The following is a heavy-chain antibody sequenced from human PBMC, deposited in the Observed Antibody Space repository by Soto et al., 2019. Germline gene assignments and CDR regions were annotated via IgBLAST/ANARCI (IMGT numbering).Heavy chain of an antibody. D-gene: IGHD6-19*01. CDR3: ERDQGIAVAGSLYYYYGMDV. CDR1: GGSISSYY. J-gene: IGHJ6*02. V-gene: IGHV4-4*07. CDR2: IYTSGST. Sequence: PAESLSLTCTVSGGSISSYYWSWIRQPAGKGLEWVGRIYTSGSTNYNPSLKSRVTMSVDKSKNPFSLKLSSVTAADTAVYYCERDQGIAVAGSLYYYYGMDVRGQGTTVTVSS.